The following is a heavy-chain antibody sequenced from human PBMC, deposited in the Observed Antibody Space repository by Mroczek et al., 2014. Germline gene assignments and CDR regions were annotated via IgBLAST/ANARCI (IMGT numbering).Heavy chain of an antibody. Sequence: VQLQQWGAGLLKPSETLSLTCAVYGGSFSGYYWSWIRQPPGKGLEWIGEINHSGSTNYNPSLKSRVTISVDTSKNQFSLKLSSVTAADTAVYYCAIGTTVTTRIDYWGQGTLVTVSS. J-gene: IGHJ4*02. CDR3: AIGTTVTTRIDY. CDR2: INHSGST. V-gene: IGHV4-34*01. CDR1: GGSFSGYY. D-gene: IGHD4-17*01.